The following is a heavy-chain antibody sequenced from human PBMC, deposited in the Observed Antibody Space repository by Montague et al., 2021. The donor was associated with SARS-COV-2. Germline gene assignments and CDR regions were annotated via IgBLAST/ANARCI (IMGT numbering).Heavy chain of an antibody. V-gene: IGHV6-1*01. CDR2: TYYRSKWQN. J-gene: IGHJ6*02. Sequence: CAISGDSVSRHTAFWNWVRQSPSRGLEFLGRTYYRSKWQNGYAVSVRSRITINPDTSKNQFSLHLNSVTPEDTAVYYCSRGTLRFGMDVWGQGATVTVSS. D-gene: IGHD4-17*01. CDR1: GDSVSRHTAF. CDR3: SRGTLRFGMDV.